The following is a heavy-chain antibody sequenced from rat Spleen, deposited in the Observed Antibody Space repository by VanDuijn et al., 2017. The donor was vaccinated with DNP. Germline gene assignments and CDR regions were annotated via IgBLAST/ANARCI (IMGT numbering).Heavy chain of an antibody. CDR2: ISYDGGST. CDR1: GFTFNKYW. J-gene: IGHJ2*01. Sequence: VQLVESGGGLVQPGRSLKVSCAASGFTFNKYWMTWIRQAPTKGLEWVAYISYDGGSTYYGDSVKGRFTLSRDNAKSTLYLQMNSLRSEDMATYYCARLPYYYSGDSYYFDYWGQGVMVTVSS. CDR3: ARLPYYYSGDSYYFDY. V-gene: IGHV5-22*01. D-gene: IGHD1-1*01.